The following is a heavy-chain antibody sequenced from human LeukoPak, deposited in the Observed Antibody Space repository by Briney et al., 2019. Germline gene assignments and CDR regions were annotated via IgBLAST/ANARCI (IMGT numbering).Heavy chain of an antibody. CDR1: GGSISSGGHC. CDR3: ARDQTYSGSGIYTYFDY. D-gene: IGHD3-10*01. V-gene: IGHV4-61*02. J-gene: IGHJ4*02. CDR2: ISSTGST. Sequence: PSQTLSLTCTGSGGSISSGGHCWSWIRQPAGKGLEYIGRISSTGSTNYNPSLRSRVTISSDTSKNHFSLKLTSVTAADTAVYYCARDQTYSGSGIYTYFDYWGQGILVTVSS.